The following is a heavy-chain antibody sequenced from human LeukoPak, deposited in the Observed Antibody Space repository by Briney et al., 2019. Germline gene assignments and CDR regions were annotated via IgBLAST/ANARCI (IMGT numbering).Heavy chain of an antibody. V-gene: IGHV3-30-3*01. J-gene: IGHJ4*02. Sequence: GGSLRLSCAASGFTFSSYAMHWVRQAPGKGLEWAAVISYDGSNKYYADSVKGRFTISRDNSKNTLYLQMSSLRAEDTAVYYCASGVSGYYYIDYWGQGTLVTVSS. D-gene: IGHD3-22*01. CDR1: GFTFSSYA. CDR3: ASGVSGYYYIDY. CDR2: ISYDGSNK.